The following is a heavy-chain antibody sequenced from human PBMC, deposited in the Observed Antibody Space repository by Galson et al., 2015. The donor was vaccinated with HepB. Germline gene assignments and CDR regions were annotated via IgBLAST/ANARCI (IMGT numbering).Heavy chain of an antibody. CDR3: AREARLRGYLDY. CDR1: GFTFSSYA. V-gene: IGHV3-30-3*01. Sequence: SLRLSCAASGFTFSSYAMHWVRQAPGKGLEWVAGISYDGSNKYYADSVKGRFTISRDNSKNTLYLQMNSLRAEDTAVYYCAREARLRGYLDYWGQGTLVTVSS. CDR2: ISYDGSNK. J-gene: IGHJ4*02.